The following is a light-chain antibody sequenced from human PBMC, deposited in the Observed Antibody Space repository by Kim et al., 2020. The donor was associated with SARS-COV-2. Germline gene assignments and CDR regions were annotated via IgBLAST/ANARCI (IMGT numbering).Light chain of an antibody. CDR1: SGHSSYA. CDR3: QTWGRNWV. Sequence: QLVLTQSPSASASLGASVKLTCTLSSGHSSYAIAWHQQQPEKGPRYLMKLNSDGSHSKGDGIPDRFSGSSSGAERYLTISSLQSEDEADYYCQTWGRNWVFGGGTKLTVL. V-gene: IGLV4-69*01. J-gene: IGLJ3*02. CDR2: LNSDGSH.